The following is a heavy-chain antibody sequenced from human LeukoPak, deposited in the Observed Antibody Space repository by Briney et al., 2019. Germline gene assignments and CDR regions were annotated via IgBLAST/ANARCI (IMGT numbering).Heavy chain of an antibody. D-gene: IGHD1-14*01. CDR1: GGSISSYY. CDR2: IYTSGST. V-gene: IGHV4-4*09. Sequence: PSETLSLTCTVSGGSISSYYWSWIRQPPGKGLEWIGYIYTSGSTNYNPSLKSRVTISVDPSKNQFSLKLSSVTAADTAVYYCARLNREAAQKGYYYYYYMDVWGKGTTVTVSS. J-gene: IGHJ6*03. CDR3: ARLNREAAQKGYYYYYYMDV.